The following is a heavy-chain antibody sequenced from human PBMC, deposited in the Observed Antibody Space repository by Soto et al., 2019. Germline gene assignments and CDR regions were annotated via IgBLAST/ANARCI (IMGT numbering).Heavy chain of an antibody. D-gene: IGHD3-3*01. CDR3: ARARARSGYSYYFDY. CDR2: IYYSGST. J-gene: IGHJ4*02. V-gene: IGHV4-59*01. Sequence: QVQLQESGPGLVKPSETLSLTCTVSGGSISSYYWSWIRQPPGKGLEWIGYIYYSGSTNYNPSLKSRVTISVDTSKNQCSLRLSSVTAADTAVYYCARARARSGYSYYFDYWGQGTLVTVSS. CDR1: GGSISSYY.